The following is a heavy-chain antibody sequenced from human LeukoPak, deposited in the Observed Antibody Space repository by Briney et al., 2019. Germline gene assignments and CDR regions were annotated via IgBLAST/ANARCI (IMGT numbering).Heavy chain of an antibody. Sequence: GESLKISCKASGYSFSSYWIAWVRQMPGKGLEWMGIIYPGDSDTRYSPSFQGQVTISVDKSTSNAYLQWSSLKASDTAVYYCARRESPGDFDYWGQGTLVTVSS. J-gene: IGHJ4*02. CDR3: ARRESPGDFDY. V-gene: IGHV5-51*01. CDR1: GYSFSSYW. D-gene: IGHD1-26*01. CDR2: IYPGDSDT.